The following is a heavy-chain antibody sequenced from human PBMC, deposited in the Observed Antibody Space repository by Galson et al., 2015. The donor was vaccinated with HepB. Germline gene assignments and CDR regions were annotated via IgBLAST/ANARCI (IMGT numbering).Heavy chain of an antibody. J-gene: IGHJ6*02. Sequence: SLRLSCAASGITFSSYAMNWVRQAPGKGLEWVSVISGSGSGGRTYYADSVKGRFTISRDDSKNPLYLQMNSLRADDTAVYYCAKDDNEYGDYAVGQYSYYYGMDVWGQGTTVTVSS. CDR1: GITFSSYA. D-gene: IGHD4-17*01. CDR3: AKDDNEYGDYAVGQYSYYYGMDV. CDR2: ISGSGSGGRT. V-gene: IGHV3-23*01.